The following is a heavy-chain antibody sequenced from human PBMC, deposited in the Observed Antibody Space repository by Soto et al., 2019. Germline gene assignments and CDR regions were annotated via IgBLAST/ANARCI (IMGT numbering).Heavy chain of an antibody. V-gene: IGHV3-33*01. Sequence: QAQLVESGGGVVQPGRSLRLSCAASGFTFSSYGMQWVRQAPGKGLEWVAVIWYDGSNKYYAESVKGRFTISRDNSKNTLYLQMNSLRAEDTAVYYCARRVEGYFDYWGQGTLVTVSS. CDR3: ARRVEGYFDY. J-gene: IGHJ4*02. CDR2: IWYDGSNK. CDR1: GFTFSSYG.